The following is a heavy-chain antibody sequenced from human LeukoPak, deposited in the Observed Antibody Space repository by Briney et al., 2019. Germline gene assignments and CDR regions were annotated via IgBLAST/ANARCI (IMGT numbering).Heavy chain of an antibody. CDR2: IYYSGST. Sequence: SETLSLTCTVSGGSISSSSYYWGWIRQPPGKGLEWIGSIYYSGSTYYNPSLKSRVTISVDTSKNQFSLKLSSVTAADTAVYYCARGPDIVVVPAAMGYFDYWGQGTLVTVSS. CDR1: GGSISSSSYY. J-gene: IGHJ4*02. V-gene: IGHV4-39*07. D-gene: IGHD2-2*01. CDR3: ARGPDIVVVPAAMGYFDY.